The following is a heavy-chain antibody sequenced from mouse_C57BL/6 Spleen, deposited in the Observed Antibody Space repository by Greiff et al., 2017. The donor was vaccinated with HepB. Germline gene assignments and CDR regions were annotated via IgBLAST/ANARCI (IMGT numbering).Heavy chain of an antibody. CDR3: ARGKSIYYDLDY. D-gene: IGHD2-4*01. Sequence: QVQLQQPGAELVMPGASVKLSCKASGYTFTSYWMHWVKQRPGQGLEWIGEIDPSDSYTNYNQKFKGKSTLTVDKSSSTAYMQLSSLTSEDSAVYYCARGKSIYYDLDYWGQGTTLTVSS. J-gene: IGHJ2*01. V-gene: IGHV1-69*01. CDR1: GYTFTSYW. CDR2: IDPSDSYT.